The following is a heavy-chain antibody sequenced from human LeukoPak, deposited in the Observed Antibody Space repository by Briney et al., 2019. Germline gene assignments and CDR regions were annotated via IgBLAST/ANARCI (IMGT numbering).Heavy chain of an antibody. Sequence: PGGSLRLSCAASGINLSRFAVHWVRQAPGKGLEWVALISYDGGKTWYADSVKGRFSISRDNSKNTLSLQMNSLRPEDTAVYYCVRNPDDPSYFYYMDVWGNGTTVIVSS. CDR1: GINLSRFA. J-gene: IGHJ6*03. V-gene: IGHV3-30*03. CDR2: ISYDGGKT. CDR3: VRNPDDPSYFYYMDV.